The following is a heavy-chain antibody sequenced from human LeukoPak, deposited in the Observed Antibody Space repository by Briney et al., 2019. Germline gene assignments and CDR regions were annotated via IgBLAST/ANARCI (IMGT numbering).Heavy chain of an antibody. V-gene: IGHV3-21*03. CDR1: VFTFSIYS. CDR3: ARGWLQFPFDY. Sequence: GGPVRLPCGLCVFTFSIYSMNGVRQAPGEGLEWVSSLSSSSSYTYYADSVNGRFTIYRDNAKNSLYLQMNSLSAEDTAVYYCARGWLQFPFDYWGQGTLVTVSS. D-gene: IGHD5-24*01. J-gene: IGHJ4*02. CDR2: LSSSSSYT.